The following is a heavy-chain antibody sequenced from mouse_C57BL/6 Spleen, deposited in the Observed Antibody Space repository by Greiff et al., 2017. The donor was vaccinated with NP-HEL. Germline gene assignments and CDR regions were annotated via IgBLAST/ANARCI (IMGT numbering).Heavy chain of an antibody. D-gene: IGHD1-1*01. V-gene: IGHV1-69*01. CDR2: IDPSDSYT. CDR1: GYTFTSYW. CDR3: ARNYYCSSLGFAY. Sequence: VKQSCKASGYTFTSYWMHWVKQRPGQGLEWIGEIDPSDSYTNYNQKFKGKSTLTVDKSSSTAYMQLSSLTSEDSAVYYCARNYYCSSLGFAYWGQGTLVTVSA. J-gene: IGHJ3*01.